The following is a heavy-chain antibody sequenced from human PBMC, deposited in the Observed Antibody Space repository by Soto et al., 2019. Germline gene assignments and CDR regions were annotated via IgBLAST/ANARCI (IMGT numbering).Heavy chain of an antibody. D-gene: IGHD3-10*01. Sequence: EVQLLESGGGLVQPGGSLRLSCAASGFTFNNYAMTWVRQAPGKGLEWVSAISGGGDTTSYADSVKGRFTVPRDGSKNTLYLQMGSLRAEDTALCYCAKGRGGSGSLTPRVDFWGQGTLVTVSS. J-gene: IGHJ4*02. CDR2: ISGGGDTT. V-gene: IGHV3-23*01. CDR3: AKGRGGSGSLTPRVDF. CDR1: GFTFNNYA.